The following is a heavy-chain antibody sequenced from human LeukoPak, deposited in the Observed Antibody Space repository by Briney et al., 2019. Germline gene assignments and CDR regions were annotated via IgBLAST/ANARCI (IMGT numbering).Heavy chain of an antibody. CDR1: GFTFSSYW. V-gene: IGHV3-7*01. D-gene: IGHD2-2*01. CDR2: IKQDGSEK. Sequence: PGGSLRLSCAASGFTFSSYWMSWVRQAPGKGLEWVANIKQDGSEKYYVDSVKGRFTISRDNAKNSLYLQMNSLRAEDTAVYYCARDLVVPAALAAFDIWGQGTMVTVSS. J-gene: IGHJ3*02. CDR3: ARDLVVPAALAAFDI.